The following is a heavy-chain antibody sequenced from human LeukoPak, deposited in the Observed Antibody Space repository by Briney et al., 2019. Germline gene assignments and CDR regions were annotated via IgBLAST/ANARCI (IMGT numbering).Heavy chain of an antibody. D-gene: IGHD2-8*02. J-gene: IGHJ4*02. CDR2: IKDDGSQK. Sequence: GGSLRLSCVGSQFTFSNYWMSWVRQAPGEGLEWVANIKDDGSQKNYVASVTGRFTISRDNAKTSLYLQMNSLSIEDTAVYYCARRNSGPWWSFDSWGQGTLVTVSS. CDR1: QFTFSNYW. CDR3: ARRNSGPWWSFDS. V-gene: IGHV3-7*01.